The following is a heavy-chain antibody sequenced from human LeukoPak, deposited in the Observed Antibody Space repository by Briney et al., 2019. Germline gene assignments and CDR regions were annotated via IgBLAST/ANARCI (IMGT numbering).Heavy chain of an antibody. D-gene: IGHD2-2*01. J-gene: IGHJ4*02. V-gene: IGHV1-2*02. CDR2: IKPNSGAT. CDR1: GYTFTSYY. Sequence: GASVNVSCKASGYTFTSYYMHWMRQAPGQGLEWMGWIKPNSGATNVAQKFQGRVTMTRDTSTSAAYMELSTLTSDDSAVYYCARCSTTTNEKFPNDYWGQGTLVTVSS. CDR3: ARCSTTTNEKFPNDY.